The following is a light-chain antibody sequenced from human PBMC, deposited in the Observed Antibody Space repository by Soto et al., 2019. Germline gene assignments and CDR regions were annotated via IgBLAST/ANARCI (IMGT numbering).Light chain of an antibody. Sequence: DIQMTQSPSSLSASVGDRVTITCRASQSIDNFLNWYQHKPGKAPKLLIYDASSLQSGVPSRFSGSGSGRDFTLTINRLQPEDFATYYCQQSYSSSANIFGQGTKLEIK. J-gene: IGKJ2*01. V-gene: IGKV1-39*01. CDR3: QQSYSSSANI. CDR2: DAS. CDR1: QSIDNF.